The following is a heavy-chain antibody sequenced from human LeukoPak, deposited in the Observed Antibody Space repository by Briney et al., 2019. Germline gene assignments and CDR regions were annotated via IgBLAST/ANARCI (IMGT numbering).Heavy chain of an antibody. V-gene: IGHV3-30*04. CDR3: AKGPKRGYSYGKLDY. J-gene: IGHJ4*02. CDR2: ISYDGSNK. CDR1: GFTFSSYA. D-gene: IGHD5-18*01. Sequence: GGSLRLSCAASGFTFSSYAMHWVRQAPGKGLEWVAVISYDGSNKYYADSVKGRFTISRDNSKNTLYLQMNSLRAEDTAVYYCAKGPKRGYSYGKLDYWGQGTLVTVSS.